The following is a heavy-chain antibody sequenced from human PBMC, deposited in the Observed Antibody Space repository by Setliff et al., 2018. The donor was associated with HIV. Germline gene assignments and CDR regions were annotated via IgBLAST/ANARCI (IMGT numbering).Heavy chain of an antibody. CDR2: VYSSRST. CDR1: GVSTTSSSYY. D-gene: IGHD6-19*01. Sequence: PSETLSLTCTVSGVSTTSSSYYWGWIRQPPGKGLDWIGYVYSSRSTYYNPTLKSRLTISVDTSKNHFSLRQTSVTAADSAVYYCVRQGAVTGHCFDSWGPGALVTVSS. V-gene: IGHV4-39*01. CDR3: VRQGAVTGHCFDS. J-gene: IGHJ4*02.